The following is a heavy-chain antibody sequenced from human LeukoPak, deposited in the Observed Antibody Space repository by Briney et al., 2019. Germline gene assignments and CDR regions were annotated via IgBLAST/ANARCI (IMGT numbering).Heavy chain of an antibody. CDR1: GGSISSYY. V-gene: IGHV4-59*01. CDR3: ARGSGSTSSDIVATMGY. D-gene: IGHD5-12*01. J-gene: IGHJ4*02. CDR2: IYYSGST. Sequence: SETLSLTCTVSGGSISSYYWNWIRQPPGKGLEWIGYIYYSGSTNYNPSLKSRVTISVDTSKNQFSLKLSSVTAADTAVYYCARGSGSTSSDIVATMGYWGQGTLVTVSS.